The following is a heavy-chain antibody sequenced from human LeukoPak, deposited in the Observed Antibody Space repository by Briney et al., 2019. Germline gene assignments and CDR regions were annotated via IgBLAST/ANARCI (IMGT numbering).Heavy chain of an antibody. D-gene: IGHD3-10*01. CDR3: ASRGGHYYGSGSYYKFDY. CDR2: IIPIFGTA. CDR1: GGTFSSYA. V-gene: IGHV1-69*01. J-gene: IGHJ4*02. Sequence: SVKVSCKASGGTFSSYAISWVRQAPGQGLEWRGGIIPIFGTANYAQKFQGRVTITADESTSTAYLELSSLRSEDTAVYYCASRGGHYYGSGSYYKFDYGGQGTVVAVSA.